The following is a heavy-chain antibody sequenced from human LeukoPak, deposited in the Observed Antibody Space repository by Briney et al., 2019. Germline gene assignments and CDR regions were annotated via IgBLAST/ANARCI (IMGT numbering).Heavy chain of an antibody. V-gene: IGHV3-53*01. J-gene: IGHJ4*02. CDR2: IYSGGST. CDR1: GFTVSSNY. CDR3: ARDLNWETY. Sequence: GGSLRLSCAASGFTVSSNYMSWVRQAPGKGLEWVSIIYSGGSTFYADSVKGRFTISRDNAKNSLYLQMNSLRAEDTAVYYCARDLNWETYWGQGTLVTVSS. D-gene: IGHD7-27*01.